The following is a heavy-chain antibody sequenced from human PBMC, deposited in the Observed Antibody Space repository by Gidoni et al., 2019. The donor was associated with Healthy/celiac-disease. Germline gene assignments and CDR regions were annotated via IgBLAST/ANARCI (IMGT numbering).Heavy chain of an antibody. J-gene: IGHJ4*02. Sequence: EVQLVESGGGLVKPGGSLRLSCAASGFTFSSYSMNWVRQAPGKGLEWVSSMSSSSSYIYYADSVKGRFTISRDNAKNSLYLQMNSLRAEDTAVYYCARVGFGLGRYDSSGYTDYWGQGTLVTVSS. CDR1: GFTFSSYS. CDR3: ARVGFGLGRYDSSGYTDY. V-gene: IGHV3-21*01. D-gene: IGHD3-22*01. CDR2: MSSSSSYI.